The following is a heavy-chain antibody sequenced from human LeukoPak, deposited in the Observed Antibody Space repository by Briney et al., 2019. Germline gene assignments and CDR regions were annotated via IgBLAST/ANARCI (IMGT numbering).Heavy chain of an antibody. CDR3: ARVAGYSSGSNYYYGMDV. V-gene: IGHV6-1*01. D-gene: IGHD6-19*01. CDR1: GDSVSSNSAA. Sequence: SQTLSLTCAISGDSVSSNSAAWNWIRQSPSSGLEWLGRTYYRSKWYNDYAVSVKSRITINPDTSKNQFSLQLNPVTPEDTAVYYCARVAGYSSGSNYYYGMDVWGQGTTVTVSS. CDR2: TYYRSKWYN. J-gene: IGHJ6*02.